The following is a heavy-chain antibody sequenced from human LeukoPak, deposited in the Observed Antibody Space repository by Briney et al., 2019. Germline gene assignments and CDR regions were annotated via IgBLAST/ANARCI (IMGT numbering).Heavy chain of an antibody. CDR1: GFTFSSYS. V-gene: IGHV3-48*01. Sequence: PGGSLRLSCAASGFTFSSYSMNWVRQAPGQGLKLVSYISSTMSPIHYADSVTGRFTISKDNAKNSLYLQMNSLRAEDTAVYYCATESIPDYWGQGTLVTVSP. J-gene: IGHJ4*02. CDR2: ISSTMSPI. D-gene: IGHD2/OR15-2a*01. CDR3: ATESIPDY.